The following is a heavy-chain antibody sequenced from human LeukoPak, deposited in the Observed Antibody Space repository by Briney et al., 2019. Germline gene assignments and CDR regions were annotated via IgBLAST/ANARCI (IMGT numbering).Heavy chain of an antibody. Sequence: SETLSLTCTVSGGSISSSYHYWAWIRQPPEKGLEWIGTIHYSGTTYSDPSLKSRVTISVDTSNNQFSLRLTSVTAADTGIYYCARYSSTAGWLDPWGQGTLVTVSS. CDR3: ARYSSTAGWLDP. D-gene: IGHD6-13*01. CDR1: GGSISSSYHY. CDR2: IHYSGTT. J-gene: IGHJ5*02. V-gene: IGHV4-39*01.